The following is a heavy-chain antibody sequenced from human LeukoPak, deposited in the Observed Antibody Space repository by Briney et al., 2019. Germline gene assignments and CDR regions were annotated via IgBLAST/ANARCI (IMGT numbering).Heavy chain of an antibody. V-gene: IGHV1-69-2*01. J-gene: IGHJ4*01. CDR1: GYTFTDYY. D-gene: IGHD6-13*01. Sequence: GATVKISCKASGYTFTDYYMHWVQQAPGKGLEWMGRVDPEDGETIYAEKFQGRVTITADTSTDTAYMELSSLRSEDTAVYYCATARYSSSWYWXXXTLVTVSS. CDR3: ATARYSSSWY. CDR2: VDPEDGET.